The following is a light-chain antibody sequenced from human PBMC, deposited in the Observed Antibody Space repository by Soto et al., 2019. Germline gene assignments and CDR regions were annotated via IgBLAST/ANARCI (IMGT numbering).Light chain of an antibody. V-gene: IGKV1-5*03. CDR2: KAS. CDR3: KQYSSYSPET. CDR1: QSISVW. Sequence: DIQMPQSPSTLSASIGERVTITCGANQSISVWLAWYQQKPGKAPKVLIYKASRLESGVPSRFSGSGSGTEFTLTIGSLQPDDFATYSCKQYSSYSPETFRQGTKVDIK. J-gene: IGKJ1*01.